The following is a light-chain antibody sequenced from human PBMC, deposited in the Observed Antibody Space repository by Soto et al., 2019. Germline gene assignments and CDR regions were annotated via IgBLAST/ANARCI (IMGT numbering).Light chain of an antibody. CDR3: SSYTTSSTEV. CDR1: SSDVGAYSY. CDR2: EVT. J-gene: IGLJ2*01. Sequence: QSALTQPASVSGSPGQSITISCSGTSSDVGAYSYVSWYQQHPGKAPKLMIYEVTKRPSGISHRFSGSKSGTTASLTISGLQAEDEADYYCSSYTTSSTEVFGGGTKLTVL. V-gene: IGLV2-14*01.